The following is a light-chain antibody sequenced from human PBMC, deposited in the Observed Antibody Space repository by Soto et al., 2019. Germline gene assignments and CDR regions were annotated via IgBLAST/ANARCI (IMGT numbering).Light chain of an antibody. J-gene: IGKJ5*01. V-gene: IGKV1-8*01. CDR3: QHYYSYPIT. CDR2: AAS. CDR1: QGISSY. Sequence: AIRMTQSPSSLSASTGDRVTITCRASQGISSYLAWYQQKPGKAPKLLIYAASTLQSGVPSRFSGSGSGTDFTLTISCLQSEYFATYYCQHYYSYPITFGQGTRLEIK.